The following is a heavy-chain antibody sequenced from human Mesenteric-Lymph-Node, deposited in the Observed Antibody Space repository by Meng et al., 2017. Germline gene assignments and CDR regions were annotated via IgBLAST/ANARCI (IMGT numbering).Heavy chain of an antibody. J-gene: IGHJ6*02. CDR3: ARVRIAAALRVGMDV. D-gene: IGHD6-13*01. CDR2: INEDGSEK. CDR1: GFTFSNSW. V-gene: IGHV3-7*01. Sequence: GESLKISCAASGFTFSNSWMSWVRQAPGQGLEWVAIINEDGSEKYYLDSVKGRFTISRDNAKSSLDLQMTSLRAEDTAVYYCARVRIAAALRVGMDVWGQGNTVTVYS.